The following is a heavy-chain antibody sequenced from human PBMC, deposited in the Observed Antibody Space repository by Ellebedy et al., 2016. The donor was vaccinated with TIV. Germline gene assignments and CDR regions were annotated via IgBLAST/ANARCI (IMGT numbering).Heavy chain of an antibody. J-gene: IGHJ5*02. CDR2: IYYSGST. Sequence: SETLSLTXTVSGGSISSYYWSWIRQPPGKGLEWIGYIYYSGSTNYNPSLKSRVTISVDTSKNQFSLKLSSVTAADTAVYYCARGESFPLHNWFNPWGQGTLVTVSS. CDR3: ARGESFPLHNWFNP. V-gene: IGHV4-59*13. D-gene: IGHD2/OR15-2a*01. CDR1: GGSISSYY.